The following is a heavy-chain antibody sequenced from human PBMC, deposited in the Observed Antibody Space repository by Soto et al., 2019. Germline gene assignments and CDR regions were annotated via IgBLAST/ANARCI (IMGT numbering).Heavy chain of an antibody. CDR2: ISGSGGST. CDR3: VAGLAVGVFDY. V-gene: IGHV3-23*01. Sequence: EVQLLESGGGLVQPGGSLRLSCAASGFTFSSYAMSWVRQAPGKGLEWVSAISGSGGSTYYADSVKGRFTISRDNSKNTLYLQMNSLSAEDTAVYYCVAGLAVGVFDYWGQGTLVTVSS. D-gene: IGHD2-8*01. J-gene: IGHJ4*02. CDR1: GFTFSSYA.